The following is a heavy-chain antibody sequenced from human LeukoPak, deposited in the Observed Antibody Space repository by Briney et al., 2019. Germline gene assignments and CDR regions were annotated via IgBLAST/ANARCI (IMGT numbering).Heavy chain of an antibody. CDR3: AKDLAAAGIPDY. J-gene: IGHJ4*02. CDR2: IRYDGSNK. D-gene: IGHD6-13*01. CDR1: GFTFHNYD. V-gene: IGHV3-30*02. Sequence: PGGSLRLSCATSGFTFHNYDMHWVRQAPGKGLEWVAFIRYDGSNKYYADSVKGRFTISRDNSKNTLYLQMNSLRAEDTAVYYCAKDLAAAGIPDYWGQGTLVTVSS.